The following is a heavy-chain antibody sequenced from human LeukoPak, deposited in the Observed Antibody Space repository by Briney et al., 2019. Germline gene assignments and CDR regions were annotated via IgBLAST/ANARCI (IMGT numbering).Heavy chain of an antibody. CDR3: VRSAVRGVTYWWFYR. D-gene: IGHD3-10*01. CDR1: WFTISGNY. J-gene: IGHJ2*01. CDR2: IYRGGST. Sequence: GGSLRLFCGAAWFTISGNYLSWVLQAPGKGLEWVSVIYRGGSTHYAGSVEGRFTISRDKSKNTVYLQLNSLRAEDTAVYYCVRSAVRGVTYWWFYRWGRGPLVTVSS. V-gene: IGHV3-53*01.